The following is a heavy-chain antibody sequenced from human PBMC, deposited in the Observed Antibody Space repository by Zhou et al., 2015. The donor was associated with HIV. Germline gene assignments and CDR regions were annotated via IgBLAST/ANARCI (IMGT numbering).Heavy chain of an antibody. D-gene: IGHD6-13*01. V-gene: IGHV1-69*01. CDR2: IIPIFGTA. CDR1: GYTFTSYY. J-gene: IGHJ4*02. Sequence: QVQLVQSGAEVKKPGASVKVSCKASGYTFTSYYMHWVRQAPGQGLEWMGGIIPIFGTANYAQKFQGRVTITADESTSTAYMELSSLRSEDTAVYYCARGGIPYSSSWYGIDYVGPGNPGSTVSS. CDR3: ARGGIPYSSSWYGIDY.